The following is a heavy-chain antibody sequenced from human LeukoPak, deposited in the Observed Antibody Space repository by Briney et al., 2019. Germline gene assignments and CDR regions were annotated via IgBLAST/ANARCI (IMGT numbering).Heavy chain of an antibody. V-gene: IGHV4-39*01. D-gene: IGHD3-3*01. Sequence: SETLSLTCTVSGCSVSSNSYYWAWIRQPPGKGLEWIGSIYYSEDTYYSPSLKCRLTTSVDTSINQLSLKLSSVTAGDTAVYYCVRAVNTKRDFWGKGTLVTVSS. CDR1: GCSVSSNSYY. CDR2: IYYSEDT. J-gene: IGHJ4*02. CDR3: VRAVNTKRDF.